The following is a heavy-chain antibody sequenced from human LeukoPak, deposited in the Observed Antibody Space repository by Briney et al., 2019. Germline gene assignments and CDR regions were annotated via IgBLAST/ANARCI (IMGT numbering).Heavy chain of an antibody. CDR3: AREGHPYGMDV. J-gene: IGHJ6*02. Sequence: GGSLRLSCAASGFAISSKYMTWVRQDPGKGLEWVSVTYDGGSTNYADSVKGRFTISRDNSKNTLYLEMNSLRAEDTAVYYCAREGHPYGMDVWGQGTTVTVSS. CDR1: GFAISSKY. V-gene: IGHV3-53*01. CDR2: TYDGGST.